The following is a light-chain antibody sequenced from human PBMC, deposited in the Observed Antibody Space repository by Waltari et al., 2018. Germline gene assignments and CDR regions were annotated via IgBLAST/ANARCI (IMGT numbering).Light chain of an antibody. CDR1: SSNIGSNP. Sequence: QSVLTQSPSTSATPGQRVTISCSGSSSNIGSNPVSWFQQLPGTAPKLLIYGGNERPAGVSDRFAGSTSGTSASLAISGLQSEDEADYYCATWDESLRGRVFGGGTKLTVL. CDR2: GGN. J-gene: IGLJ3*02. V-gene: IGLV1-44*01. CDR3: ATWDESLRGRV.